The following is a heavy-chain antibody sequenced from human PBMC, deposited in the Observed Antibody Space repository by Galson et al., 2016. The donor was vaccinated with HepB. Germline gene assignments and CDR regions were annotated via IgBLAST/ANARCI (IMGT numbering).Heavy chain of an antibody. V-gene: IGHV3-48*02. D-gene: IGHD2/OR15-2a*01. CDR3: ARSDYFEGFDY. CDR2: ISSSSSTI. CDR1: GFTFSAYS. J-gene: IGHJ4*02. Sequence: SLRLSCAASGFTFSAYSMTWVRQAPGRGLEWVSYISSSSSTIYYADSVKGRFTISRDNGKESLYLEMISLRDEDTAVYYCARSDYFEGFDYWGQGTLVTVTS.